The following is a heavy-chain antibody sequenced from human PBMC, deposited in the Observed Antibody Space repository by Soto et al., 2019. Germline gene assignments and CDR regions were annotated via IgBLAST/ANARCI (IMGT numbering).Heavy chain of an antibody. CDR1: GYTFNTYG. J-gene: IGHJ5*02. CDR3: ARDPHEFWTSYWFDP. CDR2: ISAYDGKT. Sequence: GASVKVSCKTSGYTFNTYGINWVRQAPGQGLELMGWISAYDGKTTYAEKFQGRVTLTTDTSTSTAYMELRSLRSDDTAIYYCARDPHEFWTSYWFDPCGQGTPVTVSS. V-gene: IGHV1-18*01. D-gene: IGHD3-3*01.